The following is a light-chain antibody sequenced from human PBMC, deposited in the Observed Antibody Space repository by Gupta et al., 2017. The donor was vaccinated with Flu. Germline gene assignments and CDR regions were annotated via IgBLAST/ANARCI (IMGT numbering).Light chain of an antibody. J-gene: IGKJ2*01. CDR3: QQYNSYPYT. CDR1: QSISSW. Sequence: DIQMTQSPSTLSASVGAIVTITCRASQSISSWLAWYQQKPGTAPKLLIYKASSLESGVPSMFSGSGSGTECTLTISSLQPDDFATYYCQQYNSYPYTFGQGTKLEIK. CDR2: KAS. V-gene: IGKV1-5*03.